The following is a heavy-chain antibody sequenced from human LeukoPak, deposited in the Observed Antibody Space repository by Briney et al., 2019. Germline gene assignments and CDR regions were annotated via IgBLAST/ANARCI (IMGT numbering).Heavy chain of an antibody. J-gene: IGHJ4*02. D-gene: IGHD3-10*01. CDR2: IRYDGSNK. V-gene: IGHV3-30*02. CDR1: GFTFSSYG. CDR3: AKKVRWFGESLAY. Sequence: GGSLTLSCAASGFTFSSYGMHWVRQAPGKGLEWVAFIRYDGSNKYYADSVKGRFTISRDNSKNTLYLHMNSLRAEDTAVYYCAKKVRWFGESLAYWGQGTLVTVSS.